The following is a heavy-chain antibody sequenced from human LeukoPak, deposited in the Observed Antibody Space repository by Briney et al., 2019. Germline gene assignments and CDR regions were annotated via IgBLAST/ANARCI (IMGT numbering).Heavy chain of an antibody. CDR2: ISSSSYI. V-gene: IGHV3-21*01. CDR3: ARGGRYCSGGSCHSDIGAYY. J-gene: IGHJ4*02. Sequence: PGGSLRLSCAASGFTFSSYSMNWVRQAPGKGLEWVSSISSSSYIYYADSVKGRFTISRDNAKNSLYLQMNSLRAEDTAVYYCARGGRYCSGGSCHSDIGAYYWGQGTLVTVSS. CDR1: GFTFSSYS. D-gene: IGHD2-15*01.